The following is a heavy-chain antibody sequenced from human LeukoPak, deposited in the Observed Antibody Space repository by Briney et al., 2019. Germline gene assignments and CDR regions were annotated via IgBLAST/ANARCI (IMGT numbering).Heavy chain of an antibody. D-gene: IGHD2-15*01. CDR1: GFTFSSYW. J-gene: IGHJ4*02. CDR2: IRSKADGGTP. CDR3: TTRSPARYCSDGACYSSADY. V-gene: IGHV3-15*01. Sequence: GGSLRLSCAASGFTFSSYWMSWVRQAPGKGLEWVGHIRSKADGGTPDYIAAVKGRFTISRDDSKDTLYLQMNSLNTEDTAMYYCTTRSPARYCSDGACYSSADYWGQGTLVTVSS.